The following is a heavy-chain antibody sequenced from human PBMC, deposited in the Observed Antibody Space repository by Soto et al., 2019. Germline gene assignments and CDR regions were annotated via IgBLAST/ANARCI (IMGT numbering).Heavy chain of an antibody. CDR3: AKGSVSVSTRIAAAGILDY. Sequence: PGGSLRLSCAASGFTFSSYSMNWVRQAPGKGLEWVSAISGSGGSTYYADSVKGRFTISRDNSKNTLYLQMNSLRAEDTAVYYCAKGSVSVSTRIAAAGILDYWGQGTLVTVSS. CDR2: ISGSGGST. D-gene: IGHD6-13*01. CDR1: GFTFSSYS. J-gene: IGHJ4*02. V-gene: IGHV3-23*01.